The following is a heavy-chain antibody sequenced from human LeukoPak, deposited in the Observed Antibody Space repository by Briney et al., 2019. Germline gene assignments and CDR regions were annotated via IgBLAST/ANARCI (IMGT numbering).Heavy chain of an antibody. CDR2: ISYSASS. V-gene: IGHV4-59*01. CDR1: GGSISTYF. D-gene: IGHD3-10*01. CDR3: ASSQITMVRGVIMLDAFDI. Sequence: PSETLSLTRTVSGGSISTYFWSWIRQSPGKGLEWIGYISYSASSTYNPSLNSRVTISLDTSKNQFSLRLRSVTAADTAVYYCASSQITMVRGVIMLDAFDIWGQGTMVTVSS. J-gene: IGHJ3*02.